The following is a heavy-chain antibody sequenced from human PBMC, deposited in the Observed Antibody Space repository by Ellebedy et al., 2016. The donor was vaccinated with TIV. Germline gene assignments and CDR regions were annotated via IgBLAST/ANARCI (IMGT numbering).Heavy chain of an antibody. Sequence: AASVKVSCKASGYTFTSYGISWVRQAPGQGLEWMGWISAYNVNTNYAQKLQGRVTMTRDTSTTTVYMELSSLRSEDTAVYYCARARSSGWLHTPDYWGQGTLVIVSS. V-gene: IGHV1-18*01. J-gene: IGHJ4*02. CDR2: ISAYNVNT. D-gene: IGHD6-19*01. CDR3: ARARSSGWLHTPDY. CDR1: GYTFTSYG.